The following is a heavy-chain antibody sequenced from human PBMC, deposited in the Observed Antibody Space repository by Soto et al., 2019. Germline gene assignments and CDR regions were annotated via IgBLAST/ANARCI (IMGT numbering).Heavy chain of an antibody. CDR3: ARERGYSETDY. CDR1: GGSISSGCYY. D-gene: IGHD5-18*01. J-gene: IGHJ4*02. Sequence: SETLSLTCTLSGGSISSGCYYWRWIRHHPGKGLEWIGYIYYSGSTYYNPSLKSRLTISVDTSKNQFSLNLSSVTAADTAVYYCARERGYSETDYWGQGTLVTVSS. V-gene: IGHV4-31*03. CDR2: IYYSGST.